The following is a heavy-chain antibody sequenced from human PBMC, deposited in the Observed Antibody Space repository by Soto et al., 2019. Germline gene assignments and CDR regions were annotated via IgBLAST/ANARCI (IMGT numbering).Heavy chain of an antibody. Sequence: ASVKVSCKASGFTFTSSAVQWVRQARGQRLEWIGWIVVGSGNTNYAQKFQERVTITRDMSTSTAYMELSSLRSEDTAVYYCAAVYGPTYYYYYYGMDVWGQGTTVTVSS. D-gene: IGHD2-8*01. CDR3: AAVYGPTYYYYYYGMDV. J-gene: IGHJ6*02. CDR1: GFTFTSSA. CDR2: IVVGSGNT. V-gene: IGHV1-58*01.